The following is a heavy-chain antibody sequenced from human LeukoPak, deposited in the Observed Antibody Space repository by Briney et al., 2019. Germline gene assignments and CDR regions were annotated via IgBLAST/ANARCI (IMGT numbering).Heavy chain of an antibody. J-gene: IGHJ4*02. CDR1: GFTFSSYS. V-gene: IGHV3-21*01. CDR3: ARNWDLLPAAGTDYFDY. CDR2: ISSSSSYI. Sequence: GGSLRLSCAASGFTFSSYSMNWVPQAPGKGLEWVSSISSSSSYIYYADSVKGRFTISRDNAKNSLYLQMNSLRAEDTAVYYCARNWDLLPAAGTDYFDYWGQGTLVTVSS. D-gene: IGHD6-13*01.